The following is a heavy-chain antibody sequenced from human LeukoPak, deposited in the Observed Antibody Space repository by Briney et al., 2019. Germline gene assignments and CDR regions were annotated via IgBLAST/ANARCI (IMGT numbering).Heavy chain of an antibody. CDR2: IKQDGSEK. V-gene: IGHV3-7*01. CDR1: GFTFSSYW. CDR3: AREGDYYDSSGYQLFFDY. D-gene: IGHD3-22*01. J-gene: IGHJ4*02. Sequence: GGSLRLSCTASGFTFSSYWMSWVRQAPGKGLEWVANIKQDGSEKYYVDSVKGRFTISRDNAKNSLYLQMNSLRAEDTAVYYCAREGDYYDSSGYQLFFDYWGQGTLVTVSS.